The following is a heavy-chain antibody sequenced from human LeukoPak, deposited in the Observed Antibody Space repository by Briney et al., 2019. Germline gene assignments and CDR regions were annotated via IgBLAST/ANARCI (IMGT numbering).Heavy chain of an antibody. Sequence: SETLSLTCTVSGGSISSYYWSWIRQPPGKGPEWIGYIYYSGSTNYNPSLKSRVTISVDTSKNQFSLKLSSVTAADTAVYYCARTGGGWSGFFGYWGQGTLVTVSS. CDR2: IYYSGST. V-gene: IGHV4-59*01. J-gene: IGHJ4*02. CDR1: GGSISSYY. CDR3: ARTGGGWSGFFGY. D-gene: IGHD3-3*01.